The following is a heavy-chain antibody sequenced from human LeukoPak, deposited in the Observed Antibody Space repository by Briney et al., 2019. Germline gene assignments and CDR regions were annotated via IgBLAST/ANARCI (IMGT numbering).Heavy chain of an antibody. J-gene: IGHJ4*02. CDR2: IKPDGSEK. D-gene: IGHD1-26*01. CDR1: DFSFSNSW. CDR3: SWSLNY. Sequence: PGGSRRLSCAASDFSFSNSWMDWVRQAPGKGLEWVANIKPDGSEKYYVDSVKGRFTISRDNAKNSLYLQMNSLRAEDTGVYYCSWSLNYWGQGTLVTVSS. V-gene: IGHV3-7*01.